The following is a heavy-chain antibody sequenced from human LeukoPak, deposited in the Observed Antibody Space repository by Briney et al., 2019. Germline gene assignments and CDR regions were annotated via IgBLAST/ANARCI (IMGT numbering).Heavy chain of an antibody. CDR2: IYTSGST. V-gene: IGHV4-61*02. D-gene: IGHD3-10*01. CDR1: GGSISSGSYY. Sequence: PSETLSLTCTVSGGSISSGSYYWSWIRQPAGKGLEWIGRIYTSGSTNYNPSLKSRVTISVDTSKNQFSLKLSSVTAADTAVYYCARGTPYGSGKVPTLYFQHWGQGTLVTVSS. J-gene: IGHJ1*01. CDR3: ARGTPYGSGKVPTLYFQH.